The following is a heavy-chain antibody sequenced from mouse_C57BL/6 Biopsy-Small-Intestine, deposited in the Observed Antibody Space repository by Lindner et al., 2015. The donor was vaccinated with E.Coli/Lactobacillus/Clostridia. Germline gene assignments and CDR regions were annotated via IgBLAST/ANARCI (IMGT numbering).Heavy chain of an antibody. CDR1: GYAFTNYL. V-gene: IGHV1-54*01. J-gene: IGHJ1*03. CDR3: ARGVYYDNDGFFDV. D-gene: IGHD2-4*01. Sequence: VQLQESGAELVRPGTSVKVSCKASGYAFTNYLIEWVKQRPGQGLEWIGVINPGSGGTNYNEKFKGKATLTADKSSSTAYMQLSSLTSEDSAVYFCARGVYYDNDGFFDVWGTGTTVTVSS. CDR2: INPGSGGT.